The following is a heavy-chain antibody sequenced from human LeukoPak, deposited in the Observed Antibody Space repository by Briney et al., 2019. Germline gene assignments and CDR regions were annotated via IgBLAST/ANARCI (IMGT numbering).Heavy chain of an antibody. V-gene: IGHV1-24*01. CDR3: GTASPRYCDWPQLGWFDP. CDR1: GYTLTELS. CDR2: FDPEDVET. Sequence: ASVKVSCKVSGYTLTELSMHWVRQAPGKGLEWMGGFDPEDVETIYAQKFQGRVTMTEDTSTDTAYMELSSLRSEDTAVYYCGTASPRYCDWPQLGWFDPWGQGTLVIVSS. D-gene: IGHD3-9*01. J-gene: IGHJ5*02.